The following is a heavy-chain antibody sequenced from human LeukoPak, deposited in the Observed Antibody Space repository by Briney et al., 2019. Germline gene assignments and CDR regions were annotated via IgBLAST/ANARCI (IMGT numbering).Heavy chain of an antibody. V-gene: IGHV3-13*01. Sequence: GGSLRLSCAASGFTFSSYDMHWVRQATGKGLEWVSAIGTAGDTYYPGSVEGRFTISRENAKNSLYLQMNSLRAGDTAVYYCAREMSSSGGSWFDPWGQGTLVTVSS. CDR1: GFTFSSYD. D-gene: IGHD6-6*01. CDR3: AREMSSSGGSWFDP. CDR2: IGTAGDT. J-gene: IGHJ5*02.